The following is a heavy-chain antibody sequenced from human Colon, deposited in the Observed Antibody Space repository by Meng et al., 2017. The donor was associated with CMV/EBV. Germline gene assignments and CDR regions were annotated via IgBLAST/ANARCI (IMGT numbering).Heavy chain of an antibody. D-gene: IGHD5-12*01. CDR3: TRRGTGGYDSVRAFHV. Sequence: GSLRLSCTVSGDSINSNPYFWDWIRQPPGRGPEWIGTVYYTGTTSYNPSLESRVTISADTSKNQFSLNLTSVTAADTAIYYCTRRGTGGYDSVRAFHVWGQGTMVTVSS. CDR1: GDSINSNPYF. V-gene: IGHV4-39*07. CDR2: VYYTGTT. J-gene: IGHJ3*01.